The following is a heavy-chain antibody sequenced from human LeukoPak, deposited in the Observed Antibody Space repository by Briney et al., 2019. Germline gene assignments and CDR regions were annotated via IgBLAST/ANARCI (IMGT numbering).Heavy chain of an antibody. Sequence: SETLSLTCAVSGGSISSSNEWSWVRQPPGKGLEWIGEINHSGTTDYNPSLKSRVTISADKSKNQFSLKLSSVTAADTAVYYSARQRGTSWGQGTLVTVSS. CDR2: INHSGTT. J-gene: IGHJ4*02. D-gene: IGHD1-26*01. CDR1: GGSISSSNE. V-gene: IGHV4-4*02. CDR3: ARQRGTS.